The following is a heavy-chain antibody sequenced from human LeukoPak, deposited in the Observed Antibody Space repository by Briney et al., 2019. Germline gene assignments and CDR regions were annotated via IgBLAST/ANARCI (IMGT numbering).Heavy chain of an antibody. CDR1: GGTFSSYA. CDR2: IIPIFGTA. V-gene: IGHV1-69*13. Sequence: ASVKVSCKASGGTFSSYAISWVRQAPGQGLEWMGGIIPIFGTANYAQKFQGRVTITADESTSTAYMELSSLRSEDTAVFYCAREWGHDNSGYYYAYWGQGTLVTVSS. J-gene: IGHJ4*02. CDR3: AREWGHDNSGYYYAY. D-gene: IGHD3-22*01.